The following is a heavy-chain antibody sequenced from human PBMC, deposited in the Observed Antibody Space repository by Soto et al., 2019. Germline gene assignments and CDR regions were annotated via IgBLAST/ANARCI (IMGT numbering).Heavy chain of an antibody. CDR2: ILPMFDIT. CDR3: SLGSWSAETFDI. J-gene: IGHJ3*02. D-gene: IGHD6-13*01. CDR1: GGTFSTYT. V-gene: IGHV1-69*02. Sequence: QVQLVQSGAEVKKPGSSVKVSCKASGGTFSTYTVVWVRQAPGQGLEWMGRILPMFDITNNAQRFQGRVTMTAVKSTSTAYLELTSLRSEDTAVYYCSLGSWSAETFDIWGRGTMVTVSS.